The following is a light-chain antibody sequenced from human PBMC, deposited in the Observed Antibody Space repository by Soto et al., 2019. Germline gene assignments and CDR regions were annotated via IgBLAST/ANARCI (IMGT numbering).Light chain of an antibody. V-gene: IGKV1-39*01. Sequence: IQMTQSPSSLSASVGDRVTVTCRASQTITTYLNWYQQKPGKAPKLLIYGASSLQSGVPSRFSGSGSGTDFTLTITSLRPEDFATYICQQSYGTPWTFGQGTRV. CDR1: QTITTY. CDR3: QQSYGTPWT. CDR2: GAS. J-gene: IGKJ1*01.